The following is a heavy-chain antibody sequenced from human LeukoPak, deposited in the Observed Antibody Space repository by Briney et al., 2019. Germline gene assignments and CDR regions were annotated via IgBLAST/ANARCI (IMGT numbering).Heavy chain of an antibody. CDR3: ATPWVLDTAMDPFAY. CDR2: ISSSGSTI. V-gene: IGHV3-48*03. CDR1: GFTFSSYE. J-gene: IGHJ4*02. Sequence: GGSLRLACSASGFTFSSYEMNSVRQAPGKGREWVSYISSSGSTIYYADSVKGRFTISRDNAKNSLYLQMKSLRAEDTAVYYCATPWVLDTAMDPFAYWGQGTLVTVSS. D-gene: IGHD5-18*01.